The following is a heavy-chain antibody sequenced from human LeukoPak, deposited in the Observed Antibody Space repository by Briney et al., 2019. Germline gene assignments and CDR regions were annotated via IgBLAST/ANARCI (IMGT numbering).Heavy chain of an antibody. V-gene: IGHV5-51*01. CDR1: GYIFTSYW. Sequence: HGESLKISCKVSGYIFTSYWIGWVRQMPGRGLEWMGIIYPNDSNTRYSPSFQGQVTISADKSISTASLQWSSLKASDTAMYYCASILLHGELSFDYWGQGTLVTVSS. CDR2: IYPNDSNT. J-gene: IGHJ4*02. CDR3: ASILLHGELSFDY. D-gene: IGHD1-26*01.